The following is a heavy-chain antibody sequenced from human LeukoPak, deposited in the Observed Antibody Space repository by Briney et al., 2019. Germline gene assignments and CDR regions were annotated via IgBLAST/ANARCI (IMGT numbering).Heavy chain of an antibody. D-gene: IGHD1-14*01. CDR1: GGSMSTYY. V-gene: IGHV4-59*01. CDR3: AGMRITTPTVRTLDY. Sequence: SETLSLTCTVSGGSMSTYYWAWIRQPPGKGLEWIGFIYYTGSTNYNPSLKSRVTISVDTSKNQFSLKLSSVTAADTAVYYCAGMRITTPTVRTLDYWGQGTLVTDSS. CDR2: IYYTGST. J-gene: IGHJ4*02.